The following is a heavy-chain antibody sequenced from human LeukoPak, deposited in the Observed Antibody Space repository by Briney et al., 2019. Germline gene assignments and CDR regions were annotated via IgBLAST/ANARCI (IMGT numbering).Heavy chain of an antibody. D-gene: IGHD4-11*01. J-gene: IGHJ4*02. Sequence: ASVNVSYKPSGYTFTRYYMLWVRPAPGRGLEWMDIINPCGPSTPYAQKFQGRVTLTRDTSTSTVYMELSSLRSEDTAVYYCARDQGGSNSKPFDYWGQGTLVTVSS. CDR2: INPCGPST. CDR3: ARDQGGSNSKPFDY. CDR1: GYTFTRYY. V-gene: IGHV1-46*01.